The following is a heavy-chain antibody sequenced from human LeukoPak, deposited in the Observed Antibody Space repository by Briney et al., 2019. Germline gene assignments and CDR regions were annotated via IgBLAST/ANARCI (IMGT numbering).Heavy chain of an antibody. CDR2: ISGSGGST. CDR1: GFTFSSYA. D-gene: IGHD3-10*01. J-gene: IGHJ4*02. CDR3: ASVYISLVRGVMDDY. Sequence: GGSLRLSCAASGFTFSSYAMSWVRQAPGKGLKWVSAISGSGGSTYYADSVKGRFTISRDNSKNTLYLQMNSLRAEDTAVYYCASVYISLVRGVMDDYWGQGTLVTVPS. V-gene: IGHV3-23*01.